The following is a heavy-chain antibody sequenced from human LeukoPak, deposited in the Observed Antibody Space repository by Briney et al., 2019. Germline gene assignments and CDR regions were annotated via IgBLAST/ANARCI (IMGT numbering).Heavy chain of an antibody. D-gene: IGHD4-17*01. V-gene: IGHV4-59*08. J-gene: IGHJ4*02. CDR2: IYYSGST. CDR1: GGSISSYY. Sequence: SETLSLTCTVSGGSISSYYWSWIRQPPGKGLEWIGYIYYSGSTNYNPSLKSRVTISVDTSKNQFSLKLSSATAADTAVYYCARHPPSGYGDYDYWGQGTLVTVSS. CDR3: ARHPPSGYGDYDY.